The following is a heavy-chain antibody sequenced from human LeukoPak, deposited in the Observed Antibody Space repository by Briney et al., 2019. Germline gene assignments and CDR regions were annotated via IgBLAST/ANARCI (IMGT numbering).Heavy chain of an antibody. CDR2: IYYSGST. V-gene: IGHV4-30-4*08. Sequence: KPSETLSLTCTVSGGSISSGDYYWSWIRQPPGKGLEWIGYIYYSGSTYYNPSLKSRVTISVDTSKNQFSLKLSSVTAADTAVYYCARGDSGYDPSDYWGQGTLVTVSS. CDR1: GGSISSGDYY. D-gene: IGHD5-12*01. J-gene: IGHJ4*02. CDR3: ARGDSGYDPSDY.